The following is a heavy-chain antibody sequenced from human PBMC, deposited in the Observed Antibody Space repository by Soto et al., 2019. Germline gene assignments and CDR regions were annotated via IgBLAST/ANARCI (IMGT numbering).Heavy chain of an antibody. CDR2: IHISGTT. D-gene: IGHD2-15*01. Sequence: SETLSLTCTVSGGSINAHFWSWIRQSAGKGLEWIVHIHISGTTTYNPSLKSRITMSIDPPKNQLSLKLTSVTAADTAVYYCARINGGSPDFWGQGTLVTVYS. J-gene: IGHJ4*02. CDR1: GGSINAHF. V-gene: IGHV4-4*07. CDR3: ARINGGSPDF.